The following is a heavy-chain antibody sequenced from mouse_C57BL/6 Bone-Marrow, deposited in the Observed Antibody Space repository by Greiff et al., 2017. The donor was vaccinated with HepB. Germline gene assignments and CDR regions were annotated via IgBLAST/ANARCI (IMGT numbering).Heavy chain of an antibody. CDR3: ARQVLLRYFDV. V-gene: IGHV5-12*01. J-gene: IGHJ1*03. D-gene: IGHD1-1*01. CDR1: GFTFSDYY. CDR2: ISNGGGST. Sequence: DVQLVESGGGLVQPGGSLKLSCAASGFTFSDYYMYWVRQTPEKRLEWVAYISNGGGSTYYPDTVKGRFTISRDNAKNTLYLQMSRLKSEDTAMYYCARQVLLRYFDVWGTGTTVTVSS.